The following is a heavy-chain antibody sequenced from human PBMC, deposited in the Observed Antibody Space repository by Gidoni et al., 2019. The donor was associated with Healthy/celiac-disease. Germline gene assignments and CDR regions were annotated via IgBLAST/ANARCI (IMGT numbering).Heavy chain of an antibody. J-gene: IGHJ5*02. V-gene: IGHV5-51*01. CDR2: IYPGDSDT. CDR3: ARQMGSSSSWNWFDP. Sequence: EVQLVKSGAEVKKPGDSLKISCKGSGYSFTSYWIGWVRQMPGKGREWTGIIYPGDSDTRYSPSFQGQVTISADKSISTAYLQWSSLKASDTAMYYCARQMGSSSSWNWFDPWGQGTLVTVSS. D-gene: IGHD6-13*01. CDR1: GYSFTSYW.